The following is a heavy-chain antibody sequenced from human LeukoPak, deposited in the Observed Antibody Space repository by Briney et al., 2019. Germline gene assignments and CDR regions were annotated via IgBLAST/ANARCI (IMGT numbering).Heavy chain of an antibody. Sequence: ASVKVSCKASGYTFTTYDINWVRQATGQGLEWMGWVTPNSGYTGYAQKFQGRVTITRDTSISTAYMELSSLRSEDTAVYYCARGPVAMGWSEYFQHWGQGTLVTVPS. D-gene: IGHD4-23*01. J-gene: IGHJ1*01. CDR3: ARGPVAMGWSEYFQH. CDR2: VTPNSGYT. V-gene: IGHV1-8*03. CDR1: GYTFTTYD.